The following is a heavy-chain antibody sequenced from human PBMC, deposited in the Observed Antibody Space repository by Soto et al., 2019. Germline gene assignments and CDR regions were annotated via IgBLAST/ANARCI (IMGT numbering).Heavy chain of an antibody. D-gene: IGHD3-9*01. J-gene: IGHJ5*02. CDR2: IYYSGST. CDR3: VSGTSFYDVLTGYYVDRLLDL. CDR1: GGSISSYY. Sequence: SETLSLTCTVSGGSISSYYWSWIRQPPGKGLEWIGYIYYSGSTNYNPSLKSRVTISVDTSKNQFSLKLSSVTAADTAVYYCVSGTSFYDVLTGYYVDRLLDLWGQGSLDTVSS. V-gene: IGHV4-59*08.